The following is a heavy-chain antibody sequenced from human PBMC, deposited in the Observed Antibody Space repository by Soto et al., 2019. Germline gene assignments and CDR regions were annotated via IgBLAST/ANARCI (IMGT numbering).Heavy chain of an antibody. J-gene: IGHJ6*02. V-gene: IGHV3-23*01. CDR2: ISESGGGT. CDR3: ATLRILVDPTG. D-gene: IGHD2-15*01. Sequence: EVQLLESGGGLVHPGGSLRLSCAASGITFSTSALRWVRQAPGKGLERVSVISESGGGTYYADSVKGRFTISRDNSKNTPYLQMNSLRAEDTAVYYCATLRILVDPTGWGQGTTVTVSS. CDR1: GITFSTSA.